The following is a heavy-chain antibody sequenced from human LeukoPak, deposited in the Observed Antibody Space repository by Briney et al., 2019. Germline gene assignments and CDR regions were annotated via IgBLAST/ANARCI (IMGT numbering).Heavy chain of an antibody. V-gene: IGHV3-7*01. CDR2: INQDGSEK. Sequence: GGSLRLSCAASGFSFSTYWMTWVRQAPGKGLEWVANINQDGSEKHYVDSVKGRFTISRDNAKNSSYLQMNSLRAEDTAVYYCARSELGAAYWYLDLWGRGTLVTVSS. CDR3: ARSELGAAYWYLDL. CDR1: GFSFSTYW. D-gene: IGHD1-14*01. J-gene: IGHJ2*01.